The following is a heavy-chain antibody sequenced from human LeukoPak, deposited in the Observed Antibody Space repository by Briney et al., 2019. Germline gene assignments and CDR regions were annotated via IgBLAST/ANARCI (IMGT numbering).Heavy chain of an antibody. CDR2: IYPGDSDT. J-gene: IGHJ4*02. D-gene: IGHD3-22*01. CDR1: GYSFTSYW. V-gene: IGHV5-51*01. Sequence: GESLKISCKGSGYSFTSYWIGWVRQMPGKGLEWMGIIYPGDSDTRYSPSFQGQVPISADKSTSTAYLQWSSLKASDTAMYYCARIADYYDSSGLFQYYFDYWGQGTLVTVSS. CDR3: ARIADYYDSSGLFQYYFDY.